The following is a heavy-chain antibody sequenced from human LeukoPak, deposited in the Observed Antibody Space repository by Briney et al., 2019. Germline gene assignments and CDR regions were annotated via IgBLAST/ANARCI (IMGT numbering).Heavy chain of an antibody. J-gene: IGHJ4*02. V-gene: IGHV3-30*18. CDR2: ISYDGSNK. CDR3: AKEYCSNSVCHSLDY. D-gene: IGHD2-8*01. CDR1: GFTFSSYA. Sequence: GGSLRLSCAASGFTFSSYAMNWVRQAPGKGLERVAVISYDGSNKYYADSVKGRFTFSRDNSKNTLYLQMNSLRAEDTAVYCCAKEYCSNSVCHSLDYWGQGTLVTVSS.